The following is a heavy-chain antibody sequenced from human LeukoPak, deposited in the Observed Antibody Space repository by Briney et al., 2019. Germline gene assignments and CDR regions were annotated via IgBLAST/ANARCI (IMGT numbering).Heavy chain of an antibody. Sequence: GGSLRLSCAASGFTFISYAMSWVRQAPGKGLEWVSAISGSGGSTYYADSVKGRFTISRDNSKNTLYLQMNSLRAEDTAVYYCAKDLYYDSSGSWGQGTLVTVSS. CDR1: GFTFISYA. J-gene: IGHJ5*02. D-gene: IGHD3-22*01. CDR3: AKDLYYDSSGS. CDR2: ISGSGGST. V-gene: IGHV3-23*01.